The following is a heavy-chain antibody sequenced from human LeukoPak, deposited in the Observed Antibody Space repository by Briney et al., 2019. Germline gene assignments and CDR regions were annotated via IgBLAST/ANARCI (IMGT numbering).Heavy chain of an antibody. Sequence: SETLSLTCTVSGGSMNYYYWSWIRQLPGKGLEWIGYISYSGSTDYNPSLKSRVTISMDTSKNQFSLELSSVAAADTAVYYCARAGGVVGATTWNYWGQGTLVTVSS. V-gene: IGHV4-59*01. CDR3: ARAGGVVGATTWNY. J-gene: IGHJ4*02. CDR1: GGSMNYYY. D-gene: IGHD1-26*01. CDR2: ISYSGST.